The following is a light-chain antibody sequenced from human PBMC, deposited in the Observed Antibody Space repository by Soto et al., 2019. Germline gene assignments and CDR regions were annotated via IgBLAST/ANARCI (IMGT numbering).Light chain of an antibody. CDR1: STDVGGYNY. J-gene: IGLJ1*01. Sequence: HSVLTQPRSVSGSPGQSVTISCTGTSTDVGGYNYVSWYQQHPGKVPKLMLYDVSKRPSGGPDRFSGSKSGNTASLTTSGLEAEDEADYYCCSYAGRDTLYVVGSGTKLTVL. CDR3: CSYAGRDTLYV. V-gene: IGLV2-11*01. CDR2: DVS.